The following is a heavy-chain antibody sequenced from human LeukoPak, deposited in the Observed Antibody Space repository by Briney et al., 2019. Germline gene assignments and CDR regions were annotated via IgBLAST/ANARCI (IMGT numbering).Heavy chain of an antibody. V-gene: IGHV3-72*01. Sequence: GGSLRLSCAVSGFMFSDHYMDWVRQASGKGLEWVGRSRNKDHRYSTEYAASVKGRFTISRDESKNSLYLQMNSLKIEDTAIYYCVRGHDSFDYWGQGTLVTVSS. J-gene: IGHJ4*02. CDR3: VRGHDSFDY. CDR2: SRNKDHRYST. CDR1: GFMFSDHY. D-gene: IGHD3-3*01.